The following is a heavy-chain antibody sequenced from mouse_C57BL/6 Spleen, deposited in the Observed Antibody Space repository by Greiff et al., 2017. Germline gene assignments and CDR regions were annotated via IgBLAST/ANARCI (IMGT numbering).Heavy chain of an antibody. J-gene: IGHJ4*01. D-gene: IGHD4-1*01. CDR2: IDPSDSET. Sequence: QVQLQQPGAELVRPGSSVKLSCKASGYTFTSYWMHWVKQRPIQGLEWIGNIDPSDSETHYNQKFKDKATLTVDKSSSTAYMQLSSLTSEDSAVYYCASSINWGYAMDYWGQGTSVTVSS. CDR3: ASSINWGYAMDY. V-gene: IGHV1-52*01. CDR1: GYTFTSYW.